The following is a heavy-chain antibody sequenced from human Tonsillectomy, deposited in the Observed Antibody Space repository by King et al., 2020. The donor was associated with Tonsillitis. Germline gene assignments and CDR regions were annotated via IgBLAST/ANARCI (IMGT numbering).Heavy chain of an antibody. Sequence: QLVQSGAEVKKPGASVKVSCKASGYTFTGYYMHWVRQAPGQGLEWMGWINPNSGGTNYAQKFQGRVTMTRDTSITTAYMELSSLRSDDTAAYYCARCSSGWYNWFDPWGQGTLVTVSS. CDR3: ARCSSGWYNWFDP. J-gene: IGHJ5*02. D-gene: IGHD6-19*01. V-gene: IGHV1-2*02. CDR1: GYTFTGYY. CDR2: INPNSGGT.